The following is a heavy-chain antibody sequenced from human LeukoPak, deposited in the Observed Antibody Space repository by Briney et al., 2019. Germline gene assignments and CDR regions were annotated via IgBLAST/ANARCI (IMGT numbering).Heavy chain of an antibody. CDR2: ISGSGGST. CDR3: AKVGRKYYGSGTQNFDY. J-gene: IGHJ4*02. Sequence: PGGSLRLSCAASGFTFRSFAMHWVRRAPGKGLEWVSAISGSGGSTYYADSVKGRFTISRDNSKNTLYLQMNSLRAEDTAVYYCAKVGRKYYGSGTQNFDYWGQGTLVTVSS. V-gene: IGHV3-23*01. CDR1: GFTFRSFA. D-gene: IGHD3-10*01.